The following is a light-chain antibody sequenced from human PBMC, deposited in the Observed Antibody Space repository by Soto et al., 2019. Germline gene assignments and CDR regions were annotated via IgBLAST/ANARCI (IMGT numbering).Light chain of an antibody. CDR2: DVV. V-gene: IGLV2-14*03. CDR1: SSDVGGFNS. J-gene: IGLJ1*01. CDR3: SSYTSTMTNV. Sequence: QSVLTQPASVSGSPGQSITISCTGTSSDVGGFNSVSWYQLRPGTAPKLILYDVVDRPSGVSYRFSGSMSGNTASLTISGLQAADEADYFCSSYTSTMTNVFGSGTKVTVL.